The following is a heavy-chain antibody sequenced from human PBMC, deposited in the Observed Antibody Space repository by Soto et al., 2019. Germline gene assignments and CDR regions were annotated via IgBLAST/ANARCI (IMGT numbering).Heavy chain of an antibody. V-gene: IGHV3-23*05. D-gene: IGHD2-2*01. J-gene: IGHJ4*02. CDR3: AKDTYSRSWYF. CDR1: GFTFTNYL. Sequence: GGSLRLSCAASGFTFTNYLMTWVRQAPGKGLEWVSSIDKSGGDTYYADSVKGRFTISRDNSKNTLYLQMNGLRAEDTALYYCAKDTYSRSWYFWGQGTLVTVSS. CDR2: IDKSGGDT.